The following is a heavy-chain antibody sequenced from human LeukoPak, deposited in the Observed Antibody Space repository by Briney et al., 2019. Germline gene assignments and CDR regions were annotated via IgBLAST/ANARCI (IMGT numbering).Heavy chain of an antibody. Sequence: GGSLRLSCAASGFTFSSYAMHWVRQAPGKGLEYVSAISSNGGSTYYANSVKGRFTISRDNSKNTLYLQMGSLGAEDMAVYYCATNYDYVWGSYEYWGQGTLVTVSS. D-gene: IGHD3-16*01. CDR1: GFTFSSYA. J-gene: IGHJ4*02. V-gene: IGHV3-64*01. CDR2: ISSNGGST. CDR3: ATNYDYVWGSYEY.